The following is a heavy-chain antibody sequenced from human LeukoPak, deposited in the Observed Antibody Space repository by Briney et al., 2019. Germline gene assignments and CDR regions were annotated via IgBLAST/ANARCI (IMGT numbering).Heavy chain of an antibody. J-gene: IGHJ4*02. D-gene: IGHD2-15*01. CDR1: GGSFSGYY. CDR3: AXXXXXXXXXGGSCYRTPFDY. Sequence: PSETLSLTCAVYGGSFSGYYWSWIRQPPGKGLEWIGEINHSGSTNYNPSLKSRVTISVDTSKNQFSLKLSSVTAADTAVYYCAXXXXXXXXXGGSCYRTPFDYWGQGTLVTVSS. CDR2: INHSGST. V-gene: IGHV4-34*01.